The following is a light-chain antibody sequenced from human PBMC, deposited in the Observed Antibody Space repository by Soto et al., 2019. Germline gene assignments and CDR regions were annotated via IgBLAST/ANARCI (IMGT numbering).Light chain of an antibody. Sequence: QSVLTQPPSASGSPGQSVTISCTGISSDVGRYNYVSWYQQHPGKAPKVMIYEVSKRPSGVPDRFSGSKSGNTASLTVSGLQAEDEADYYCSSYAGLRVVFGGGTQLTVL. V-gene: IGLV2-8*01. CDR1: SSDVGRYNY. CDR2: EVS. CDR3: SSYAGLRVV. J-gene: IGLJ2*01.